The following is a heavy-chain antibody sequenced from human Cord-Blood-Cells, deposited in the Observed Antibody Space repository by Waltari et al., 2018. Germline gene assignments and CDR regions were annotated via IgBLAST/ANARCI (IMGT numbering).Heavy chain of an antibody. CDR1: GFTFVDYA. CDR3: TRDEYSGSYYFDY. D-gene: IGHD1-26*01. Sequence: EVQLVESGGGLVKPGRSLRLSCTASGFTFVDYAMSWLRKAPGKGLEWGGFIRSKAYGRTTEYAASVKGRFTISRDDSKSIAYLQMNSLKTEDSAVYYCTRDEYSGSYYFDYWGQGTLVTVSS. J-gene: IGHJ4*02. CDR2: IRSKAYGRTT. V-gene: IGHV3-49*05.